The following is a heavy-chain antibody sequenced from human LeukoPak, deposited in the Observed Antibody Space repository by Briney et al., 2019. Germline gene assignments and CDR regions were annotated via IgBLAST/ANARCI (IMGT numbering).Heavy chain of an antibody. CDR1: GFTFSSYA. CDR2: MSGSGGYT. D-gene: IGHD2-2*02. J-gene: IGHJ4*02. V-gene: IGHV3-23*01. Sequence: GGSLRLSCAASGFTFSSYAMSWVRQAPGKGLEWVSAMSGSGGYTYYADSVKGRFTISRDSSKNTLYLQMSSLRGEDTAVYYCAKELGHTLPFDCWGQGTLVTVSS. CDR3: AKELGHTLPFDC.